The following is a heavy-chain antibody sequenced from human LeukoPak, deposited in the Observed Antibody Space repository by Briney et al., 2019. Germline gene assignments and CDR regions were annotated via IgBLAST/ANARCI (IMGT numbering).Heavy chain of an antibody. Sequence: SETLSLTCTVSGGSISSGGYYWSWLRQHPGKGLEWIGYIYYTGSTYYNLSLKSRVTISVDTSKNQFSLMLNSVTAADTAVYYCARYGNHLSPFDYWGQGTLVTVSS. J-gene: IGHJ4*02. CDR2: IYYTGST. D-gene: IGHD4-17*01. CDR1: GGSISSGGYY. CDR3: ARYGNHLSPFDY. V-gene: IGHV4-31*03.